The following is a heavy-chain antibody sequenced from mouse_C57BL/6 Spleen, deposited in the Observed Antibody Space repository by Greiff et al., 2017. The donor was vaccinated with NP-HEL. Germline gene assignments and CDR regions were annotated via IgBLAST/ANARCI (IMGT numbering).Heavy chain of an antibody. CDR2: INPNNGGT. V-gene: IGHV1-22*01. Sequence: EVQLVESGPELVKPGASVKMSCKASGYTFTDYNMHWVKQSHGKSLEWIGYINPNNGGTSYNQKFKGKATLTVNKSSSTAYMELRSLTSEDSAVYYCARRGYGNYAMDYWGQGTSVTVSS. J-gene: IGHJ4*01. D-gene: IGHD2-1*01. CDR1: GYTFTDYN. CDR3: ARRGYGNYAMDY.